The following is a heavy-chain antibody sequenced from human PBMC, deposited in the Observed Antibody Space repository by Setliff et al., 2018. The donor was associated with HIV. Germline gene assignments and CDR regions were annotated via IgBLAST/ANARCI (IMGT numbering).Heavy chain of an antibody. CDR1: GYTFTNYF. CDR2: VDPEDGET. V-gene: IGHV1-69-2*01. CDR3: ATVCIVGATEFDY. D-gene: IGHD1-26*01. Sequence: ASVKVSCKASGYTFTNYFMHWVRQAPGEGLEWVGRVDPEDGETRYAMKFQGSVTISADTSTDTTYLSLTSLRSQDTAVYYCATVCIVGATEFDYWGQGTVVTVSS. J-gene: IGHJ4*02.